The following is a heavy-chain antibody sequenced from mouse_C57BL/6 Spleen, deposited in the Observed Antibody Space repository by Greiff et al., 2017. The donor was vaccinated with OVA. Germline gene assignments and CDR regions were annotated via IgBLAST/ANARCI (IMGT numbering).Heavy chain of an antibody. Sequence: EVKVEESGGGLVQPGGSMKLSCAASGFTFSDAWMDWVRQSPEKGLEWVAEIRNKANNHATYYAESVKGRFTISRDDSKSSVYLQMNSLRAEDTGIYYCTATTVVGYFDYWGQGTTLTVSS. CDR1: GFTFSDAW. CDR3: TATTVVGYFDY. D-gene: IGHD1-1*01. J-gene: IGHJ2*01. CDR2: IRNKANNHAT. V-gene: IGHV6-6*01.